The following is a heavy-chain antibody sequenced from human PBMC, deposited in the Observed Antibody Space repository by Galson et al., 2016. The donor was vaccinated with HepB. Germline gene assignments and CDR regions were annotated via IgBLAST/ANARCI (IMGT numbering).Heavy chain of an antibody. Sequence: SVKVSCKASGYTFTDYYFMYWVRQAPGQGLEWIGRINPNTGDTNYAQKFQGRVTMTRATSISTAYMDLTRLTDEDTAVYYCARDKGEAGGQHYFYMDVWGKGTTATVSS. CDR1: GYTFTDYYF. J-gene: IGHJ6*03. V-gene: IGHV1-2*06. CDR2: INPNTGDT. CDR3: ARDKGEAGGQHYFYMDV. D-gene: IGHD2-8*02.